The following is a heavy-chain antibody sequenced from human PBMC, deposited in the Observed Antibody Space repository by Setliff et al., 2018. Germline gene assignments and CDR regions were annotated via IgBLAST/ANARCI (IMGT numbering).Heavy chain of an antibody. CDR2: IFWDDGK. D-gene: IGHD3-10*01. CDR3: AHRGGYGADSLYYFDV. J-gene: IGHJ4*02. V-gene: IGHV2-5*02. CDR1: GFSLSTSGVG. Sequence: SGPTLVNPTQTLTLTCTVSGFSLSTSGVGVGWIRQPPGKALEWLAMIFWDDGKLYSPSLKSRLTITKDTSKNQVVLTLTNMDPVDTATYYCAHRGGYGADSLYYFDVWGQGTLVTVSS.